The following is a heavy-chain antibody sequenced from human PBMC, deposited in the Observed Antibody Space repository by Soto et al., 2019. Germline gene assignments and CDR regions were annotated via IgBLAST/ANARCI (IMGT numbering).Heavy chain of an antibody. CDR2: ISGSGGST. J-gene: IGHJ3*02. CDR1: GFTFSSYA. V-gene: IGHV3-23*01. D-gene: IGHD3-10*01. CDR3: ATENYFGDAFDI. Sequence: EVQLLESGGGLVQPGGSLRLSCAASGFTFSSYAMSWVRQAPGKGLEWVSAISGSGGSTYYADSVKGRFTISRDNSKNTLYLQMNSLRAEDTAVYFCATENYFGDAFDIWGQGTMVTVSS.